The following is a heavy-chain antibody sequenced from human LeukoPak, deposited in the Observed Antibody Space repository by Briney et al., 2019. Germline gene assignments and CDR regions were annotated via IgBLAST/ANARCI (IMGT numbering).Heavy chain of an antibody. J-gene: IGHJ4*02. V-gene: IGHV3-21*01. CDR3: TRDPAASDIVVVPADY. CDR2: ISSSSSYI. D-gene: IGHD2-2*01. Sequence: PGGSLRLSCAASGFTFSSYSMNWVRQAPGKGLEWVSSISSSSSYIYYADSVKGRSTISRDNAKNSLYLQMNSLRAEDTAVYYCTRDPAASDIVVVPADYWGQGTLVTVSS. CDR1: GFTFSSYS.